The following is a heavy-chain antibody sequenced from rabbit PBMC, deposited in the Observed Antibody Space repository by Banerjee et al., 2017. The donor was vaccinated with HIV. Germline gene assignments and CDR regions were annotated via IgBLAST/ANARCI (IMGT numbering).Heavy chain of an antibody. D-gene: IGHD4-1*01. J-gene: IGHJ4*01. CDR3: ARDLAGVIGWNFSL. V-gene: IGHV1S45*01. CDR1: GFSFSSSYW. Sequence: QEQLEESGGDLVKPEGSLTLTCTASGFSFSSSYWICWVRQAPGKGLEWIACIYAGSSGNTVYASWAKGRFTISKTSSTTVTLQMTSLTAADTATYFCARDLAGVIGWNFSLWGPGTLVTVS. CDR2: IYAGSSGNT.